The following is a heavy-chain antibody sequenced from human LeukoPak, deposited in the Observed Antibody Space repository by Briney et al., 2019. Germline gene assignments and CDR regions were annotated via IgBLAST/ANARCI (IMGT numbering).Heavy chain of an antibody. CDR3: AKAPWIQLNYFDY. J-gene: IGHJ4*02. CDR1: GFTFSSYA. Sequence: GSLRLSCAASGFTFSSYAMSWVRQAPGKGLEWVSGISGSGGTTYYADSVKGRFTISRDNSKNTLYLQMNSLRAEDTALYYCAKAPWIQLNYFDYWGQGTLVTVSS. D-gene: IGHD5-18*01. CDR2: ISGSGGTT. V-gene: IGHV3-23*01.